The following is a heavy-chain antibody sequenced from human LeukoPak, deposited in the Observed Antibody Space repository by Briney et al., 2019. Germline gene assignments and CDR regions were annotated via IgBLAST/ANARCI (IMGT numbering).Heavy chain of an antibody. V-gene: IGHV1-2*02. J-gene: IGHJ5*02. Sequence: APVKVSCKASGYTFTGYYMHWVRQAPGQGLEWMGWINPNSGGTNYAQKFQGRVTMTRDTSISTAYMELSRLRSDDTAVYYCARYGYSSSWTNWFDPWGQGTLVTVSS. CDR3: ARYGYSSSWTNWFDP. CDR2: INPNSGGT. D-gene: IGHD6-13*01. CDR1: GYTFTGYY.